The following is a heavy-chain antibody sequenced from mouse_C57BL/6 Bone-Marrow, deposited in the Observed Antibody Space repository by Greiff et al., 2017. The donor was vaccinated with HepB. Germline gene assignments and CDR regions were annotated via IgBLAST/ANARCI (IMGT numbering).Heavy chain of an antibody. J-gene: IGHJ1*03. Sequence: EVKVEESGGGLVKPGGSLKLSCAASGFTFSDYGMHWVRQAPEKGLEWVAYISSGSSTIYYADTVKGRFTISRDNAKNTLFLQMTSLRSEDTAMYYCARGDYVSSPYWYFDFCGTGTTVTVSS. CDR3: ARGDYVSSPYWYFDF. CDR1: GFTFSDYG. CDR2: ISSGSSTI. V-gene: IGHV5-17*01. D-gene: IGHD1-1*01.